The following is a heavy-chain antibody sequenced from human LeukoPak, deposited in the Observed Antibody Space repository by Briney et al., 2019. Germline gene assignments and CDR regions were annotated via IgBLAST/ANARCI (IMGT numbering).Heavy chain of an antibody. V-gene: IGHV4-39*01. J-gene: IGHJ4*02. Sequence: SETLSLTCTVSGGPISSSSYYWGWIRQPPGKGLEWIGSIYYSGSTYYNPSLKSRVTISVDTSKNQFSLKLSSVTAADTAVYYCARQDGLPSYYFDYWGQGTLVTVSS. CDR2: IYYSGST. CDR3: ARQDGLPSYYFDY. D-gene: IGHD5-12*01. CDR1: GGPISSSSYY.